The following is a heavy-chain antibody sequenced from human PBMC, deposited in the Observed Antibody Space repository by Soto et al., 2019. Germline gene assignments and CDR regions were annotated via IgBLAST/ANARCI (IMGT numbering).Heavy chain of an antibody. CDR2: IYYSGST. CDR1: GGSISSYY. J-gene: IGHJ5*02. V-gene: IGHV4-59*12. D-gene: IGHD4-17*01. Sequence: SETLSLTCTVSGGSISSYYWSWIRQPPGKGLEWIGYIYYSGSTNYNPSLKSRVTISVDTSKNQFSLKLSSVTAADTAVYYCARGTRRAVTTLKGDNWFDPWSQGTLVTVSS. CDR3: ARGTRRAVTTLKGDNWFDP.